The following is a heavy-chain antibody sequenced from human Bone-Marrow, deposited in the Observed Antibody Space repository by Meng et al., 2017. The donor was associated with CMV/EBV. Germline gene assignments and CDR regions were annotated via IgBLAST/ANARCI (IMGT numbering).Heavy chain of an antibody. Sequence: ASVKVSCKASGYTFTSYYMHWVRQAPGQGLEWMGIINPSGGSTSYAQKFQGRVTMTRDTSTSTVYMELSSLRSEDTAVYYCARGGYDDRSGYYDVGYWGQGTLVTVSS. CDR3: ARGGYDDRSGYYDVGY. J-gene: IGHJ4*02. V-gene: IGHV1-46*01. D-gene: IGHD3-22*01. CDR2: INPSGGST. CDR1: GYTFTSYY.